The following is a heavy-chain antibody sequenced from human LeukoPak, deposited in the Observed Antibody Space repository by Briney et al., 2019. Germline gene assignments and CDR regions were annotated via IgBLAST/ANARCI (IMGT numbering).Heavy chain of an antibody. V-gene: IGHV3-7*01. Sequence: GSLRLSCVASGFTFSRHWMSWVRQAPGKGLEWVAKIKQDGSGQYYLDSVKGRFTISRDNAKNSLYLQMNSLRAEDTAVYFCTTGYSSGWYNEGNYWGQGTLVTVSS. D-gene: IGHD6-19*01. CDR2: IKQDGSGQ. CDR1: GFTFSRHW. CDR3: TTGYSSGWYNEGNY. J-gene: IGHJ4*02.